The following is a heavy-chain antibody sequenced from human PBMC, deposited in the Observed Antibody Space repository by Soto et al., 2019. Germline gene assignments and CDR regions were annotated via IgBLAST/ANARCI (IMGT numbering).Heavy chain of an antibody. V-gene: IGHV3-11*06. CDR1: GFPFSDYD. CDR3: ERGGGGGLFEN. Sequence: PXGALRLSGATSGFPFSDYDMSWIRQAPGKGLEWLSHISPKSTYRNYADSVKGRFTISRDNTKSSLFLQMNSLGVEDTAVYYCERGGGGGLFENWGQGVLVTVSS. CDR2: ISPKSTYR. J-gene: IGHJ4*02. D-gene: IGHD2-21*01.